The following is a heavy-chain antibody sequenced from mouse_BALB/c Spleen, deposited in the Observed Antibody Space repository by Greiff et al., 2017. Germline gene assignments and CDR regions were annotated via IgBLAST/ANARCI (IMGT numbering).Heavy chain of an antibody. V-gene: IGHV2-5-1*01. J-gene: IGHJ1*01. D-gene: IGHD1-1*01. CDR3: AKKGYGSSYGYFDV. CDR2: IWRGGST. Sequence: QVQLKQSGPSLVQPSQSLSITCTVSGFSLTSYGVHWVRQSPGKGLEWLGVIWRGGSTDYNAAFMSRLSITKDNSKSQVFFKMNSLQADDTAIYYCAKKGYGSSYGYFDVWGAGTTVTVSS. CDR1: GFSLTSYG.